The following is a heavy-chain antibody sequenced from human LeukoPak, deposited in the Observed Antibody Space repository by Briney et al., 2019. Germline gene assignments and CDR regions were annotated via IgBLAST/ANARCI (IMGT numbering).Heavy chain of an antibody. CDR2: IKQDGSEK. D-gene: IGHD1-14*01. CDR3: ARNQRRLDY. V-gene: IGHV3-7*01. Sequence: GGSLRLSCATSGFTFSNYWMTWVRQAPGRGLELVANIKQDGSEKYYVDSVKGRFTISRDNAKNSLYLQMNSLRAEDTAVYYCARNQRRLDYWGQGTLVTVSS. J-gene: IGHJ4*02. CDR1: GFTFSNYW.